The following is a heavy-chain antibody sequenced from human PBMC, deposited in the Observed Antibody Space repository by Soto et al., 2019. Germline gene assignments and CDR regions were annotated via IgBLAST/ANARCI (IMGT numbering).Heavy chain of an antibody. Sequence: QITLKESGPTLVKPTQTLTLTCTFSGFSLSTSGVGVGWIRQPPGKALEWLALIYWDDDKRYSPSRKSRLTITKDTSKNQVVLTMTNMDPVDTATYYCAHHITYYDYVWGSYRSYYFDYWGQGTLVTVSS. CDR3: AHHITYYDYVWGSYRSYYFDY. D-gene: IGHD3-16*02. CDR1: GFSLSTSGVG. CDR2: IYWDDDK. J-gene: IGHJ4*02. V-gene: IGHV2-5*02.